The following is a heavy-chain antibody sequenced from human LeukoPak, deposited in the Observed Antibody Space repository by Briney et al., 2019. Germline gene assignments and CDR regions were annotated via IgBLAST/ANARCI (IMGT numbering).Heavy chain of an antibody. CDR2: IYYSGST. V-gene: IGHV4-59*01. J-gene: IGHJ4*02. D-gene: IGHD4-17*01. CDR1: GGSISSYY. CDR3: ARVVGAYVSRFVDY. Sequence: PSETLSLTCTVSGGSISSYYWSWIRQPPGKGLEWIGYIYYSGSTNYNPSLKSRVTISVDTSKNQFSLKLSSVTAADTAVYYCARVVGAYVSRFVDYSGQGTLVTVSS.